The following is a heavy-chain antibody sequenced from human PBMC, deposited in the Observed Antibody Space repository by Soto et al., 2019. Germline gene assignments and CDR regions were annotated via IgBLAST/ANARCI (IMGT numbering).Heavy chain of an antibody. CDR3: AKGQEYYDILTCYRNHYYYMDV. J-gene: IGHJ6*03. CDR1: GFTFSSYA. V-gene: IGHV3-23*01. Sequence: EVQLLESGGGLVQPGGSLRLSCAASGFTFSSYAMSWVRQAPGKGLEWVSAISGSGGSTYYADSVKGRFTISRDNSKNTLYLKMNSLRAEDTAVYYCAKGQEYYDILTCYRNHYYYMDVWGKGTTVTVSS. D-gene: IGHD3-9*01. CDR2: ISGSGGST.